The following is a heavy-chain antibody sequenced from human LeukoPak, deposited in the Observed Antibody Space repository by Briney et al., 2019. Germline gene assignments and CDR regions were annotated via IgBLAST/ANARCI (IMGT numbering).Heavy chain of an antibody. D-gene: IGHD2-8*01. CDR2: INHREST. Sequence: SETLSLTCAVYGGSFSDYYWSWIRQSPGRGLEWIGEINHRESTNYNPPLKSRVTILVDTSKNQFSLKLNSVTAADTAVYCCARLVSQTEPRFDSWGQGTLVTVSP. V-gene: IGHV4-34*01. CDR1: GGSFSDYY. CDR3: ARLVSQTEPRFDS. J-gene: IGHJ4*02.